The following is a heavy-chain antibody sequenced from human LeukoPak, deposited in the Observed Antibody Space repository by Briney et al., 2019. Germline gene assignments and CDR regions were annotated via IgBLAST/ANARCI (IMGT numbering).Heavy chain of an antibody. J-gene: IGHJ3*02. Sequence: GGSLRLSCAASGFTFSSYSMNWVRQAPGKGLEGVSSISSSSSYIYYADSVKGRFTISRDNAKNSLYLQMNSLRAEDTAVYYCARDYSDSSGYYPHPLDAFDIWGQGTMVTVSS. V-gene: IGHV3-21*01. CDR1: GFTFSSYS. CDR3: ARDYSDSSGYYPHPLDAFDI. CDR2: ISSSSSYI. D-gene: IGHD3-22*01.